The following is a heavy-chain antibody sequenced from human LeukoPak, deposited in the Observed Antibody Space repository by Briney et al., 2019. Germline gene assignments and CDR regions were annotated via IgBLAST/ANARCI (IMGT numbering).Heavy chain of an antibody. D-gene: IGHD6-13*01. CDR2: ISYDGSSK. V-gene: IGHV3-30*18. CDR3: AKSSGSSWFPGTEYFQH. J-gene: IGHJ1*01. CDR1: GFTFSNYG. Sequence: GGSLRLSCAASGFTFSNYGMHWVRQAPGKGLEWVAGISYDGSSKQCADSLKGRFTISRDNSKSTLYLQMNSLRGEDTAVYYCAKSSGSSWFPGTEYFQHWGQGTLVTVSS.